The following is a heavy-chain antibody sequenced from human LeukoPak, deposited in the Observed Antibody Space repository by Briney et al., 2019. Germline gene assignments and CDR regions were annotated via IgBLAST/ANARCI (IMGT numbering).Heavy chain of an antibody. J-gene: IGHJ4*02. V-gene: IGHV1-2*02. Sequence: ASVKVSCKASGYTFTYYYMHWVRQAPGQGLEWMGWINPNSGGTNYAQRFQGRVTMTRDTTISTAYMELSRLRSDDTAVYYCARNLVAGLDYWGQGTLVTVSS. CDR1: GYTFTYYY. CDR3: ARNLVAGLDY. CDR2: INPNSGGT. D-gene: IGHD6-19*01.